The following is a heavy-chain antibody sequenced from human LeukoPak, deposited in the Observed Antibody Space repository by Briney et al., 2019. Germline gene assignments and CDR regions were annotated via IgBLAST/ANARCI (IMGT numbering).Heavy chain of an antibody. CDR1: ACSIRSYY. CDR3: ARSLAGDGPSHNWFGP. CDR2: IYYSGST. D-gene: IGHD6-13*01. V-gene: IGHV4-59*08. Sequence: SETLTLTCTVSACSIRSYYWSWIRQPPGKGLEWIGYIYYSGSTNYNPSLKSRVTISVDTSKNQFSLKLSSVTAADMATYYCARSLAGDGPSHNWFGPWGQGALVTVSS. J-gene: IGHJ5*02.